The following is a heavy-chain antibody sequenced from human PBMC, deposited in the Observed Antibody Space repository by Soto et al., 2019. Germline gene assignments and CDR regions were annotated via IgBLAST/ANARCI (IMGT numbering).Heavy chain of an antibody. Sequence: VQLLESGGGLVQPGGSLRLSCAASGFTFSDYYMSWIRQAPGKGLEWVSYISSSGSTIYYADSVKGRFTISRDNAKNSLYLQMNSLRAEDTAVYYCARIMRAYCGGDCYFPYFDYWGQGTLVTVSS. CDR3: ARIMRAYCGGDCYFPYFDY. V-gene: IGHV3-11*01. D-gene: IGHD2-21*02. CDR2: ISSSGSTI. CDR1: GFTFSDYY. J-gene: IGHJ4*02.